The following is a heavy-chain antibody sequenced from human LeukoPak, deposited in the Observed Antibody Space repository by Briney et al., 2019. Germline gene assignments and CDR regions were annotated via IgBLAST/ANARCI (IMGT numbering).Heavy chain of an antibody. J-gene: IGHJ3*02. CDR1: GFTFSSYE. CDR3: ARRYVYGTLHAFDI. V-gene: IGHV3-48*03. D-gene: IGHD2/OR15-2a*01. Sequence: GGSLRLSCAASGFTFSSYEMNWVRQAPGKGLEWVSYISSSGTTIYYADSVKGRFTVSRDNAKNSLYLQMNSLRAEDTAIYYCARRYVYGTLHAFDIWGQGTMVTVSS. CDR2: ISSSGTTI.